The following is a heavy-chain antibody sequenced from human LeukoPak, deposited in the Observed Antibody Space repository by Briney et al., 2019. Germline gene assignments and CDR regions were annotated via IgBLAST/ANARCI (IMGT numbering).Heavy chain of an antibody. CDR1: GGSISSYY. CDR2: IYYSGST. V-gene: IGHV4-59*12. D-gene: IGHD3-22*01. J-gene: IGHJ4*02. Sequence: SETLSLTCTVSGGSISSYYWSWIRQPPGKGLEWIGYIYYSGSTYYNPSLKSRVTISVDTSKNQFSLKLSSVTAADTAVYYCARDQVGGYYYDSSGYYRDNYWGQGTLVTVSS. CDR3: ARDQVGGYYYDSSGYYRDNY.